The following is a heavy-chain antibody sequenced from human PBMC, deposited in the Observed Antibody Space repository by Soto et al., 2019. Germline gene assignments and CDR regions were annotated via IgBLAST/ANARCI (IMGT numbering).Heavy chain of an antibody. CDR3: AKDHHTTIPVAAEY. D-gene: IGHD6-19*01. CDR2: ISYNGGIT. CDR1: GFTFSTYA. Sequence: GGSLRLSCAASGFTFSTYAMAWIRQAPGKGLEWVSGISYNGGITYYAASVKGRFTISRDNSNNALYLQMHSLRPEDTAIYYCAKDHHTTIPVAAEYWGQATLVTVS. V-gene: IGHV3-23*01. J-gene: IGHJ4*02.